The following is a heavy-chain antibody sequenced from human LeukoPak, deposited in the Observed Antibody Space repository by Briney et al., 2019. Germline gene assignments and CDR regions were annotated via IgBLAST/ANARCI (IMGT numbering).Heavy chain of an antibody. CDR2: INHSGST. Sequence: SETLSLTCAVYGGPFSGYYGSWIRQPPGKGLGGIGEINHSGSTNYNPSLKSRVTISVDTSKNQFSLKLSSATAADTAVYYCASPHSSSSKYYFDYWGQGTLVTISS. J-gene: IGHJ4*02. CDR1: GGPFSGYY. CDR3: ASPHSSSSKYYFDY. V-gene: IGHV4-34*01. D-gene: IGHD6-13*01.